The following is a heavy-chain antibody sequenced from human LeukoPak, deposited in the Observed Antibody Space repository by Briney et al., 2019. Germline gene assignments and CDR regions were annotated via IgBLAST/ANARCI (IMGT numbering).Heavy chain of an antibody. Sequence: GGSLRLSCAASGFTFSSYWMSWVRQAPAKGLEWVANIKQDGSEKYYVDSVKGRFTISRDNAKNSLYLQMNSLRAEDTAVYYCARGKATITWYYFDYWGQGTLVTVSS. CDR3: ARGKATITWYYFDY. CDR1: GFTFSSYW. D-gene: IGHD5-12*01. J-gene: IGHJ4*02. V-gene: IGHV3-7*01. CDR2: IKQDGSEK.